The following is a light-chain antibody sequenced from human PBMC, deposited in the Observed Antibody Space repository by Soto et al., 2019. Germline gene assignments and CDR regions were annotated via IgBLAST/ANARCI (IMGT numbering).Light chain of an antibody. Sequence: QSALTQPPSVSGSPGQSVTISCTGTSSDVGGYKYVSWYQHHPGKAPKLMIFDVNNRPSGVSNRFSGSNSGNAASLTISGLQAEDEADYFCCSYAGSGTLVFGGGTKLTVL. CDR2: DVN. CDR3: CSYAGSGTLV. J-gene: IGLJ3*02. CDR1: SSDVGGYKY. V-gene: IGLV2-14*03.